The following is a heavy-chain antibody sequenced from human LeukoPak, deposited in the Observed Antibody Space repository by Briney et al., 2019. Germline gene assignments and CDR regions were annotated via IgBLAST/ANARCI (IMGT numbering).Heavy chain of an antibody. V-gene: IGHV3-74*01. D-gene: IGHD2-2*01. J-gene: IGHJ4*02. CDR3: ARDDVDCSSTSCYASGVDY. Sequence: PGGSLRLSCAASGFTFSSYWMHWVRHAPGKGLVWVSRINSDGSSTSYADSVRGRFTISRDNAKNTLHLQMNSLRAEDTAVYYCARDDVDCSSTSCYASGVDYWGQGTLVTVSS. CDR1: GFTFSSYW. CDR2: INSDGSST.